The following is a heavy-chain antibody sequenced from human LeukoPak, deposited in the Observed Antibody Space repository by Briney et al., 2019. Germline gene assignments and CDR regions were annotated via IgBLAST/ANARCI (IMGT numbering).Heavy chain of an antibody. CDR1: GGGFSGYY. CDR3: ARDSISRWFDP. V-gene: IGHV4-34*01. D-gene: IGHD3-3*02. Sequence: SETPSLTCAVYGGGFSGYYLSWIRQPPRKGLEWIGEINHSGSTNYNPSLKSRVTISVDTSKNQFSLKLSSVTAADTAVYYCARDSISRWFDPWGQGTLVTVSS. J-gene: IGHJ5*02. CDR2: INHSGST.